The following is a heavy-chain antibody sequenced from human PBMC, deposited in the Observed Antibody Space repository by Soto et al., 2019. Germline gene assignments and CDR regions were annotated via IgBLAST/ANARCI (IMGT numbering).Heavy chain of an antibody. CDR1: GGSFNNYA. Sequence: QVHLVQSGAEVKKPGSSVKVSCKTYGGSFNNYAVSWVRQAPGQGLEWMGGIIPNFDTPNFAKKFHDSVTIIAEESTRTCYIELRSLRSNDTAVYYCAVAMVREILIFESSGMHVWGQGTTVIVSS. CDR2: IIPNFDTP. D-gene: IGHD3-10*01. J-gene: IGHJ6*02. CDR3: AVAMVREILIFESSGMHV. V-gene: IGHV1-69*01.